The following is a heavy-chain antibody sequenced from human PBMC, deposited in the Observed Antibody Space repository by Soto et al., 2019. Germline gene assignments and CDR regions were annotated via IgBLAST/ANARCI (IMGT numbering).Heavy chain of an antibody. Sequence: QVQLVQSGAEVKKPGASVKVSCKASGYTFTSYGISWVRQAPGQGLEWMGWISAYNGNTNYAQKHQGRVTMTTDTCTSTAYMERRSLRSDDTAVYYCAREALRVLEWFSENNAFDIWGQGTMVTVSS. CDR2: ISAYNGNT. V-gene: IGHV1-18*01. CDR3: AREALRVLEWFSENNAFDI. J-gene: IGHJ3*02. D-gene: IGHD3-3*01. CDR1: GYTFTSYG.